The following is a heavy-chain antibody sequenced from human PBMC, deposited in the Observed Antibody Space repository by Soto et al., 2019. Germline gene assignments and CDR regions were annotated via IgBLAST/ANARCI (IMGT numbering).Heavy chain of an antibody. CDR3: ASSSTVLLPTAMTGWFDP. J-gene: IGHJ5*02. Sequence: EVQLLESGGGLVQPGGSLRLSCAASGFTFSSYAMSWVRQAPGKGLEWVSTISNSGGRTYYADSVKGRFAISRDNSKNTLYLQMTSRGPEDTAVYYCASSSTVLLPTAMTGWFDPWGQGSLVTVSS. CDR2: ISNSGGRT. CDR1: GFTFSSYA. D-gene: IGHD2-2*01. V-gene: IGHV3-23*01.